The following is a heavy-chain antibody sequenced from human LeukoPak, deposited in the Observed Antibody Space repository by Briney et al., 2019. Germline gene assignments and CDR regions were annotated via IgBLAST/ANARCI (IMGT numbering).Heavy chain of an antibody. CDR3: ARPIGTGFDAFDI. CDR2: IYPGDSDT. D-gene: IGHD1-7*01. V-gene: IGHV5-51*01. CDR1: GYSFTSYW. Sequence: NLGESLKISCKGSGYSFTSYWIGWVRQMPGKGLEWMGIIYPGDSDTRYSPSFQGQVTISADKSISTAYLQWSSLKASDTAMYYCARPIGTGFDAFDIWGQGTMVTVSS. J-gene: IGHJ3*02.